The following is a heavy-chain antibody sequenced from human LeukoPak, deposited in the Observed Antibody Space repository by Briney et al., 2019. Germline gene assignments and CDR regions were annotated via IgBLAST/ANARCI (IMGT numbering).Heavy chain of an antibody. CDR2: IRGSDGIT. D-gene: IGHD6-13*01. Sequence: GGSLRLSCAASVCTFSSYAMSWVPQAPGRGLEWVSTIRGSDGITYYAHSVRGRFTISRDNSKNTLYLQMNSLRAEDTAVYYFAKELPQLALRGGYYVDYWGQESLVTVSS. V-gene: IGHV3-23*01. CDR3: AKELPQLALRGGYYVDY. CDR1: VCTFSSYA. J-gene: IGHJ4*02.